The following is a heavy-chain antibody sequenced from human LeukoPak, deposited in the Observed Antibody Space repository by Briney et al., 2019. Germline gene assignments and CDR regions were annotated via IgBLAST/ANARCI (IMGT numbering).Heavy chain of an antibody. CDR3: ARVPGFKAADI. V-gene: IGHV4-59*01. CDR2: IYYSGST. Sequence: SETLSLTCAVSGGSISSYYWSWIRQPPGKGLEWFGYIYYSGSTNYNPSLKSRVTISVDTSKNQFSLKLSSVTAADTAVYYCARVPGFKAADIWGQGTMVTVSS. D-gene: IGHD3-10*01. CDR1: GGSISSYY. J-gene: IGHJ3*02.